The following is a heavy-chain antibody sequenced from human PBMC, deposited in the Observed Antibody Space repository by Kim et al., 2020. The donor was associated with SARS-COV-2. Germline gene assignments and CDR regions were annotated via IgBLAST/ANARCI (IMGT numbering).Heavy chain of an antibody. D-gene: IGHD2-21*02. CDR2: IYYSGST. CDR1: GASIDASY. CDR3: ARVKMVTCLDY. J-gene: IGHJ4*02. Sequence: SETLSLMCSVSGASIDASYWSWMRQAPGKGLEWIGYIYYSGSTNYNPSLKSRVTMSVDTSKNQFSLELRSVTAADTAVYYCARVKMVTCLDYLGQGTLVTVSS. V-gene: IGHV4-59*01.